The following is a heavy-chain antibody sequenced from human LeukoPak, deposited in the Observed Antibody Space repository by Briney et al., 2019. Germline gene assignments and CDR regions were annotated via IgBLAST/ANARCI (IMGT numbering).Heavy chain of an antibody. CDR1: GYTFTSYD. D-gene: IGHD3-3*01. CDR3: ARENDFWSGAFDY. Sequence: GASVKVSCKASGYTFTSYDINWVRQATGQGLEWMGWMNPNSGNTGYAQKFQGRVTITTDESASTAYMELSSLRSEDTAVYYCARENDFWSGAFDYWDQGTLVTVSS. CDR2: MNPNSGNT. J-gene: IGHJ4*02. V-gene: IGHV1-8*01.